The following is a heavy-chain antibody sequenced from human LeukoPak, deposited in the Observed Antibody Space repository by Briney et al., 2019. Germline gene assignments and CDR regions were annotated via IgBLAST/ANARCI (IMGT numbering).Heavy chain of an antibody. D-gene: IGHD2-8*01. Sequence: GESLKISCQYSGYNFTTYWITWVRQMPGKGLEWMGIIYPGDSDTRYSPSFQGQVTISADKSISTAYLQWSSLKASDTAMYYCARVGDCTNGVCYAFDIWGQGTMVTVSS. CDR1: GYNFTTYW. CDR2: IYPGDSDT. CDR3: ARVGDCTNGVCYAFDI. V-gene: IGHV5-51*01. J-gene: IGHJ3*02.